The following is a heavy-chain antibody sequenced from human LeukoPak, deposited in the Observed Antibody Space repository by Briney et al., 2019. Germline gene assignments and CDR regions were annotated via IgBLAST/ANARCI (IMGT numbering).Heavy chain of an antibody. V-gene: IGHV3-23*01. D-gene: IGHD5-24*01. CDR3: GRDSRWAQPDY. Sequence: GSLRLSCAASGFTFDDYGMSWVRQAPGKGLEWVSGISPSGDILYYADSVKGQFTISRDNFKNTVYLQINSLTAEDTAIYYCGRDSRWAQPDYWGQGTLVTVSS. J-gene: IGHJ4*02. CDR1: GFTFDDYG. CDR2: ISPSGDIL.